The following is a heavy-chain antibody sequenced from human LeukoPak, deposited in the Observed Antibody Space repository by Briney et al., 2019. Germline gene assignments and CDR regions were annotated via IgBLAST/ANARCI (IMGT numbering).Heavy chain of an antibody. V-gene: IGHV5-51*01. J-gene: IGHJ5*02. CDR2: IYPGDSDT. CDR1: GSRFTSYW. Sequence: GESLKISYKGSGSRFTSYWIGWVRQMPGKGLERMGIIYPGDSDTRYSSSFQGQVTLSADKAISTAYLQWGSLKASDSAMYYSARHKMGGEGYSFDLWGQGTLVTVSS. D-gene: IGHD1-26*01. CDR3: ARHKMGGEGYSFDL.